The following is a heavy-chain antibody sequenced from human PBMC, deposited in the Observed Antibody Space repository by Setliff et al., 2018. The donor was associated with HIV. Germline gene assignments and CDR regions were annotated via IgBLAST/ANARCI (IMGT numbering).Heavy chain of an antibody. Sequence: PGGSLRLSCAASGFTFNYHAMTWVRQAPGKGLEWVSGISGSGDSTFYAHSVKGRFTISRDNSKNTRYLQMNSLRGEDTAVYYCARDRASVRDTIFGGAQYYYYMDVWGKETTVTVSS. D-gene: IGHD3-3*01. CDR3: ARDRASVRDTIFGGAQYYYYMDV. V-gene: IGHV3-23*01. J-gene: IGHJ6*03. CDR1: GFTFNYHA. CDR2: ISGSGDST.